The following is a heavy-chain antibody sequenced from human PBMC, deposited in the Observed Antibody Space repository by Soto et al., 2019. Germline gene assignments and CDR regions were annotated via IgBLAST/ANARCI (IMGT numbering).Heavy chain of an antibody. V-gene: IGHV4-30-2*01. Sequence: PSETLSLTCAVSGGSISSGGYSWSWIRQPPGKGLEWIGYIYHSGSTYYNPSLKSRVTISVDRSKNQFSLKLSSVTAADTAVYYCARTPQIPLGYCSSTSCYSSWFDPWGQGTLVTVSS. J-gene: IGHJ5*02. CDR1: GGSISSGGYS. CDR2: IYHSGST. D-gene: IGHD2-2*01. CDR3: ARTPQIPLGYCSSTSCYSSWFDP.